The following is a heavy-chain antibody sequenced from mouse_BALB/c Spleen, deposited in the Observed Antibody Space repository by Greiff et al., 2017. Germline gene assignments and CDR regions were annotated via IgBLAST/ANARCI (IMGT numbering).Heavy chain of an antibody. CDR3: ARHENY. J-gene: IGHJ4*01. Sequence: DVQVVESGGGLVKPGGSLKLSCAASGFTFSSYAMSWVRQTPEKRLEWVATISSGGSYTYYPDSVKGRFTISRDNAKNTLYLQMSSLRSEDTAMYYCARHENYWGQGTSVTVSS. CDR1: GFTFSSYA. V-gene: IGHV5-9-3*01. CDR2: ISSGGSYT.